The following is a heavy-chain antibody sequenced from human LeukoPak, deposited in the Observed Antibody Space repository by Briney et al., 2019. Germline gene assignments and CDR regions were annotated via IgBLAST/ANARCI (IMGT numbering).Heavy chain of an antibody. CDR3: AKNGQSGFTFDP. CDR1: GESLNGHY. J-gene: IGHJ5*02. Sequence: SETLSLTCAVYGESLNGHYWSWIRQPPGKGLEWIGESSDSGGTKFNPSLKSRVTISADTSKNQFSLKLSSVTAADTAVYHCAKNGQSGFTFDPWGQGTLVTVSS. D-gene: IGHD1-26*01. CDR2: SSDSGGT. V-gene: IGHV4-34*01.